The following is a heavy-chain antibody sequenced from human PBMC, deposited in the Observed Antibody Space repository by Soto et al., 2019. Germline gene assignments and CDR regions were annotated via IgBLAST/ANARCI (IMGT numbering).Heavy chain of an antibody. V-gene: IGHV3-30*18. D-gene: IGHD5-18*01. Sequence: PGGSLRLSXEASGFAFSTSGMHWVRQAPGKRPEWVAVISSDGSDKYYAGSVKGRFTISRDNSKNTLYLQMNSLRTEDTAVYYCAKDTRNTAMVMAYWGQGALVTVSS. CDR1: GFAFSTSG. CDR3: AKDTRNTAMVMAY. J-gene: IGHJ4*02. CDR2: ISSDGSDK.